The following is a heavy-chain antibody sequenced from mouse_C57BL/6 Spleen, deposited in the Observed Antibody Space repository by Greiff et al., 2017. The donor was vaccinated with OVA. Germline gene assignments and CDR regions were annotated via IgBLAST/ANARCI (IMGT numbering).Heavy chain of an antibody. CDR2: IRSKSSNYAT. V-gene: IGHV10-3*01. CDR1: GFTFNPYA. CDR3: VRTSSGTGAMDY. Sequence: EVKVVESGGGLVQPKGSLKLSCAASGFTFNPYAMHWVRQAPGKGLEWVARIRSKSSNYATYYADSVKDSFTISRDDSQSMRYLQMNNLKTEDTAMYYCVRTSSGTGAMDYWGQGTSVTVSS. J-gene: IGHJ4*01. D-gene: IGHD3-2*02.